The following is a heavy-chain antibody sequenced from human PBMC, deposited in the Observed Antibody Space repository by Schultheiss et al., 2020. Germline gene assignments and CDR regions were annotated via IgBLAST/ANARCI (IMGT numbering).Heavy chain of an antibody. CDR3: ARDRDDILTLNLGGYYYGMDV. J-gene: IGHJ6*02. D-gene: IGHD3-9*01. V-gene: IGHV3-33*01. Sequence: GGSLRLSCAASGFTFSSYGMHWVRQAPGKGLEWVAVIWYDGSNKYYADSVKGRFTISRDNSKNTLYLQMNSLRAEDTAVYYCARDRDDILTLNLGGYYYGMDVWGQGTTVTVSS. CDR1: GFTFSSYG. CDR2: IWYDGSNK.